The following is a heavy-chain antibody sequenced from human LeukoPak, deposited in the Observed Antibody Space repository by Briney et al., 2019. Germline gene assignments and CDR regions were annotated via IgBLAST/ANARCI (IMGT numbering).Heavy chain of an antibody. Sequence: PSETLSLTCTVSGDSFSYFYWSWIRQPPGKGLEWIGEINHSGSTNYNPSLKSRVTISVDTSKNQFSLKLSSVTAADTAVYYCARGPFLLYNWNPTRNWFDPWGQGTLVTVSS. CDR1: GDSFSYFY. CDR2: INHSGST. V-gene: IGHV4-34*01. CDR3: ARGPFLLYNWNPTRNWFDP. J-gene: IGHJ5*02. D-gene: IGHD1-20*01.